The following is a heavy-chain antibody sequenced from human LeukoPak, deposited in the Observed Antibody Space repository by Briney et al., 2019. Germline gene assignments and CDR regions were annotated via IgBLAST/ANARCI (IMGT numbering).Heavy chain of an antibody. CDR3: ARGRGYCSGSSCPRLPTNYNYYMDV. D-gene: IGHD2-15*01. J-gene: IGHJ6*03. V-gene: IGHV4-34*01. CDR1: GGSFSGYY. CDR2: INHSGST. Sequence: SETLSLTCAVYGGSFSGYYWSWLRQPPGKGLEWIGEINHSGSTNYNPSLKSRVTISVDTSKNQFSLKLSSVTAADTAVYYCARGRGYCSGSSCPRLPTNYNYYMDVWGKGTTVTVSS.